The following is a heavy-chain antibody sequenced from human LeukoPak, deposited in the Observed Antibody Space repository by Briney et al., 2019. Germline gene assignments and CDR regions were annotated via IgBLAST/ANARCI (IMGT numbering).Heavy chain of an antibody. CDR1: GGSISSSSYY. V-gene: IGHV4-39*02. CDR3: ARDGRVDPAKAFDI. Sequence: SETLSLTCTVSGGSISSSSYYWGWIRQPPGTGLEWIGSIYYSGSTYYNPSLKSRVTISVDTSKNQFSLKLSSVTAADTAVHYCARDGRVDPAKAFDIWGQGTMVTVSS. D-gene: IGHD1-26*01. CDR2: IYYSGST. J-gene: IGHJ3*02.